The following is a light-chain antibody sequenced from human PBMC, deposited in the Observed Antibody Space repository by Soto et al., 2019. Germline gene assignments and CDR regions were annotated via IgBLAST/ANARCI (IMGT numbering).Light chain of an antibody. V-gene: IGKV3-11*01. Sequence: VLTHSPVTLSLSPWEIATLSCRASQSVNAYLAWYQQKPGQAPRLLIYDASVRATGIPARFSGSGSGTDFTLTISSLEPEDSAVYYCQQHLGRHTFGQGTKVDIK. J-gene: IGKJ1*01. CDR2: DAS. CDR1: QSVNAY. CDR3: QQHLGRHT.